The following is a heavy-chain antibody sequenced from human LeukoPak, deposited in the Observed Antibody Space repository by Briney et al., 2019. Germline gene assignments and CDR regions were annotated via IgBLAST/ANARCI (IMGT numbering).Heavy chain of an antibody. D-gene: IGHD6-19*01. V-gene: IGHV3-15*01. CDR2: IKSKTDGGTT. CDR1: GFTFSNAW. J-gene: IGHJ4*02. Sequence: PGGSLRLSCAASGFTFSNAWMSWVRQAPGKGLEWVGRIKSKTDGGTTDYAAPVKGRFTISRDDSKNTLYLQMNSLKTEDTAVYYCTPAISSGWTRPLPGKRNDYWGQGTLVTVSS. CDR3: TPAISSGWTRPLPGKRNDY.